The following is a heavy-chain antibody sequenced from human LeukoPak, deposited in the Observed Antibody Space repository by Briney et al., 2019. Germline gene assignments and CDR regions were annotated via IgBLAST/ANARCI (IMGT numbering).Heavy chain of an antibody. Sequence: SGPTLVNPTQTLTLTCTSSGFSLSTSGVGVGWIRQPPGKALEWLALIYWDDDKRYSPSLKSRLTITKDTSKNQVVLTMTNMDPVDTATYYCAHSDLGQQGGYYYYYYMDVWGKGTTVTVSS. J-gene: IGHJ6*03. CDR3: AHSDLGQQGGYYYYYYMDV. D-gene: IGHD6-13*01. V-gene: IGHV2-5*02. CDR2: IYWDDDK. CDR1: GFSLSTSGVG.